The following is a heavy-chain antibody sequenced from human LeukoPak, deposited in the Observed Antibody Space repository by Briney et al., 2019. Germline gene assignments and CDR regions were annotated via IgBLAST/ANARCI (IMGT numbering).Heavy chain of an antibody. CDR3: ARFTPQGYGWGGYNRFDP. J-gene: IGHJ5*02. D-gene: IGHD3-16*01. CDR1: GGSININTYY. V-gene: IGHV4-39*07. CDR2: IYYSGST. Sequence: SETLSLTCTVSGGSININTYYWGWIRQPPGKGLEWIGSIYYSGSTNYNPSLKSRVTISLDTSKNQFSLNLTSVTAADTAVYYCARFTPQGYGWGGYNRFDPWGQGTLVTVSS.